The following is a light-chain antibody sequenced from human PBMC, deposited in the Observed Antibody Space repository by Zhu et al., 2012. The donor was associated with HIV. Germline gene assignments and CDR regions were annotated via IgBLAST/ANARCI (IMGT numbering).Light chain of an antibody. V-gene: IGKV3-11*01. CDR1: QSVSSY. CDR2: DAS. J-gene: IGKJ1*01. CDR3: QQRSNWPPRT. Sequence: EIVLTQSPATLSLSPGERATLSCRASQSVSSYLAWYQQKPGQAPRLLIYDASNRATGIPARFSGSGSGTDFTLTISSLEPEDFAVYYCQQRSNWPPRTFGQGPRW.